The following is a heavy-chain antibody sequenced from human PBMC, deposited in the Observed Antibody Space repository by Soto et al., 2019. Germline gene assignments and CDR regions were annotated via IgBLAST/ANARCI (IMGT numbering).Heavy chain of an antibody. J-gene: IGHJ6*02. Sequence: GESLKISCKGSGYSFTSYWIDWVRQMPGKGLEWMGIIYPGDSDTRYSPSFQGQVTISADKSISTAYLQWSSLKASDTAMYYCARGVVVVPAATSYGMDVWGQGTTVTVSS. CDR3: ARGVVVVPAATSYGMDV. V-gene: IGHV5-51*01. D-gene: IGHD2-2*01. CDR1: GYSFTSYW. CDR2: IYPGDSDT.